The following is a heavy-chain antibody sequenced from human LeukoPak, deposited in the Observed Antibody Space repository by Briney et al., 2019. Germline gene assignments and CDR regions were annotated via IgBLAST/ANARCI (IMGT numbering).Heavy chain of an antibody. Sequence: GGSLRLSCAASGFTFSSYEMDWVRQAPGKGLEWISYMSSRDNTRYYAESVRGRFTMSRDNAKNSLSLQMNGLRVEDTAVYYCARGFGRFGHRFGYLGQGTLVTVSS. CDR2: MSSRDNTR. J-gene: IGHJ4*02. D-gene: IGHD3-10*01. CDR3: ARGFGRFGHRFGY. CDR1: GFTFSSYE. V-gene: IGHV3-48*03.